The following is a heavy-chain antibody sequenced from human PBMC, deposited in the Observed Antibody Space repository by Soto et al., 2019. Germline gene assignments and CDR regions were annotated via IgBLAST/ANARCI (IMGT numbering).Heavy chain of an antibody. CDR1: GFTVSSNY. Sequence: GGSLRLSCAASGFTVSSNYMSWVRQAPGKGLEWVSVIYSGGSTYYADSVKGRFTISRDNSKNTLYLQMNSLRAEDTAVYYCATSRYDSRSFYYYYGMDVWGQGTTVTVSS. CDR3: ATSRYDSRSFYYYYGMDV. CDR2: IYSGGST. D-gene: IGHD3-22*01. J-gene: IGHJ6*02. V-gene: IGHV3-66*01.